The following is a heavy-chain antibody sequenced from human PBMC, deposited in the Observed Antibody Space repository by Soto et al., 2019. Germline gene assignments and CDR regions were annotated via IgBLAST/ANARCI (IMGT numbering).Heavy chain of an antibody. D-gene: IGHD1-26*01. J-gene: IGHJ6*02. CDR3: ARCHGVGATPRCYYGMDV. CDR2: IYYSGST. V-gene: IGHV4-59*01. CDR1: GGSISSYY. Sequence: SETLSLTCTVSGGSISSYYWSWVRQPPGKGLEWIGYIYYSGSTNYNPSLKSRVTISVDTSKNQFSLKLSSVTAADTAVYYCARCHGVGATPRCYYGMDVWGQGSTVTVSS.